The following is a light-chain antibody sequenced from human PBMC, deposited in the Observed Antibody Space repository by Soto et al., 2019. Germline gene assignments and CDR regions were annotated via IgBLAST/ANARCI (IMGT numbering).Light chain of an antibody. CDR2: DVS. J-gene: IGLJ1*01. CDR3: TSYTSSSTPYV. V-gene: IGLV2-14*01. CDR1: SSDVGGYTY. Sequence: QSVLTQPASVSGSPGQSITISCAGTSSDVGGYTYVSWYQQHPGKAPKLMIYDVSNRPSGVFNRFSGSKSGNTASLTISGLQAEDEADYYCTSYTSSSTPYVFGGGTKVTVL.